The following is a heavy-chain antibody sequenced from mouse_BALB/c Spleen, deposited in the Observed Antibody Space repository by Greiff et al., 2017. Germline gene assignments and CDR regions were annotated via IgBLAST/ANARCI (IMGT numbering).Heavy chain of an antibody. CDR1: GFTFSSFG. D-gene: IGHD4-1*01. V-gene: IGHV5-17*02. J-gene: IGHJ2*01. CDR2: ISSGSSTI. Sequence: EVKVVESGGGLVQPGGSRKLSCAASGFTFSSFGMHWVRQAPEKGLEWVAYISSGSSTIYYADTVKGRFTISRDNPKNTLFLQMTSLRSEDTAMYYCARGGTGTDYWGQGTTLTVSS. CDR3: ARGGTGTDY.